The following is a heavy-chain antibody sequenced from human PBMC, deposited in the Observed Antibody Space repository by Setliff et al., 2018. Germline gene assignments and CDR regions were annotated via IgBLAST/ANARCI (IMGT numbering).Heavy chain of an antibody. CDR2: FHNGGST. J-gene: IGHJ5*02. Sequence: SETLSLTCTVSGDSISSGSYYWTWIRQPAGKGLEWIGHFHNGGSTNYNRSLRSRVSISVDTSKNQFSLKLSSVTAADTATYYCARAGPTVTFFRVLVISWWDPWGQGSLVTV. CDR3: ARAGPTVTFFRVLVISWWDP. D-gene: IGHD3-3*01. CDR1: GDSISSGSYY. V-gene: IGHV4-61*09.